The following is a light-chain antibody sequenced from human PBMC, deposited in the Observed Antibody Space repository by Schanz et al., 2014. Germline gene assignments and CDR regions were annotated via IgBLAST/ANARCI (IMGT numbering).Light chain of an antibody. J-gene: IGLJ3*02. V-gene: IGLV2-14*01. Sequence: QSALTQPASVSGSPGQSITISCTGTSSDVGGYNYVSWLQHHPGKAPKLMIYEGSKRPSGVSNRFSGSKSGNTASLTISGLQAEDEADYYCSSYTSSNTVVFGGGTKLTVL. CDR3: SSYTSSNTVV. CDR2: EGS. CDR1: SSDVGGYNY.